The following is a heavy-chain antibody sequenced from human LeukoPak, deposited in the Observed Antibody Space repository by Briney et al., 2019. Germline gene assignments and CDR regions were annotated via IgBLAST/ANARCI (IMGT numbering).Heavy chain of an antibody. V-gene: IGHV1-46*01. J-gene: IGHJ5*02. D-gene: IGHD3-22*01. CDR1: GYTFTSYY. CDR3: ARGGYYDSSGPTWDWFDP. Sequence: ASVKVSCKASGYTFTSYYMHWVRQAPGQGLEGRGIINPSGGSTTYSQKFQGRVTMPRDTSTSTVYMELSSLRSEDTAVYYCARGGYYDSSGPTWDWFDPWGQGTLVTVSS. CDR2: INPSGGST.